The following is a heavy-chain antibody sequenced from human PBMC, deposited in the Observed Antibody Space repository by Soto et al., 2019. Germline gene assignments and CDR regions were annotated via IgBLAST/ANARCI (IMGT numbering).Heavy chain of an antibody. D-gene: IGHD1-1*01. V-gene: IGHV1-69*01. CDR1: GGTFSSFA. J-gene: IGHJ4*02. CDR2: IIPKFGTV. Sequence: QLQLVQSGAEVKKPGSSVKVSCKASGGTFSSFAISWVRQAPGQGLEWMGGIIPKFGTVNYAHKFQGRVTITADESTSTAYMELSSLRTEDTPVYYCARDPWIDPNDDFDYWGQGTLVTVSS. CDR3: ARDPWIDPNDDFDY.